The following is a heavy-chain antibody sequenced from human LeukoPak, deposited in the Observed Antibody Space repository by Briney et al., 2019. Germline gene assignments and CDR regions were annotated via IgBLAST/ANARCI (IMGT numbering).Heavy chain of an antibody. Sequence: ASVKVSCKTSGYTFTSYDINWVRQATGQGLEWMGWMNPTSGNTGYAQKFQGRVTITSSTSTSTAFMELGSLISEDTAVYYCARGGASAAARRFDPWGQGTLVTVSS. CDR3: ARGGASAAARRFDP. J-gene: IGHJ5*02. CDR2: MNPTSGNT. D-gene: IGHD6-13*01. V-gene: IGHV1-8*01. CDR1: GYTFTSYD.